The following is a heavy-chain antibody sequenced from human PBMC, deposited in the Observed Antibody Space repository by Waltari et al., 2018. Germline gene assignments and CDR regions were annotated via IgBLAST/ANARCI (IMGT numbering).Heavy chain of an antibody. D-gene: IGHD3-10*01. J-gene: IGHJ5*02. CDR3: ARDRGTATPLDP. V-gene: IGHV3-74*01. Sequence: EVQVVESGGGLVQPGGSLRLSCAASGFTVSSHWMHWVRHVPGRGLEWVERITSDGSDVAYAEAVKGRFTVSRDIAKNTVYLRMNGVRAEDTAVYYCARDRGTATPLDPWGQGTVVTVSS. CDR1: GFTVSSHW. CDR2: ITSDGSDV.